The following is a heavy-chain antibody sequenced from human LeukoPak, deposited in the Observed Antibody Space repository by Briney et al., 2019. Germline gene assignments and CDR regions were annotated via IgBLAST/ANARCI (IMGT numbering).Heavy chain of an antibody. CDR2: ISSSSSYI. V-gene: IGHV3-21*01. CDR3: AKRAMEAYFDY. J-gene: IGHJ4*02. Sequence: GGSLRLSCAASGFTFSSYSMNWVRQAPGKGLEWVSSISSSSSYIYYADSVKGRFTISIDNAKNSLYLQMNSLRAEDTAVYYCAKRAMEAYFDYWGQGTLVTVSS. D-gene: IGHD5-18*01. CDR1: GFTFSSYS.